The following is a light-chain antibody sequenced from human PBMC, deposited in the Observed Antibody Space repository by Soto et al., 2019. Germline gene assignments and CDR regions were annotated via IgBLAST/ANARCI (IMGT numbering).Light chain of an antibody. CDR3: VVWDDSRNGYV. CDR1: SSNVGTNL. V-gene: IGLV1-44*01. J-gene: IGLJ1*01. Sequence: QSVLTQPPSASGTPGQRVTISCSGRSSNVGTNLVNWYRQLSGTAPKLLIYAHIQXPSGVPDRFSGYTSGTSASLGISGLQSEDEAEYYCVVWDDSRNGYVVVTGYKVPVL. CDR2: AHI.